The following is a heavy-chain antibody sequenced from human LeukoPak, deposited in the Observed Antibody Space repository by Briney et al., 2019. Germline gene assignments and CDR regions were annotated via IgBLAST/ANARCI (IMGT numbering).Heavy chain of an antibody. V-gene: IGHV4-34*09. CDR1: GGSFSGYY. CDR2: INHSGST. CDR3: ARVWHYYDSSGYRDWFDP. J-gene: IGHJ5*02. D-gene: IGHD3-22*01. Sequence: SETLSLTCAVYGGSFSGYYWSWIRQPPGKGLEWIGEINHSGSTNYNPSLKSRVTISVDTSKNQFSLKLSSVTAADTAVYYCARVWHYYDSSGYRDWFDPWGQGTLVTVSS.